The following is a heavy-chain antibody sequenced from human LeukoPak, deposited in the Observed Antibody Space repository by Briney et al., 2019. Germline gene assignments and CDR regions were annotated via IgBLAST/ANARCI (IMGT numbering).Heavy chain of an antibody. CDR2: IYSGGST. J-gene: IGHJ4*02. D-gene: IGHD5-24*01. Sequence: GGSLRLSCAASGLTVSSNYMSWVRQAPGKGLGWVSVIYSGGSTYYADSVKGRFTISRDNSKNTLYLQMNSLRAEDTAVYYCARAGRDGYNYADYWGQGTLVTVSS. CDR3: ARAGRDGYNYADY. V-gene: IGHV3-53*01. CDR1: GLTVSSNY.